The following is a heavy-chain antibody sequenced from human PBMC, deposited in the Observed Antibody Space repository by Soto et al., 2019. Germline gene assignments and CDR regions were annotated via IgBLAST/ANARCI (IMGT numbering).Heavy chain of an antibody. Sequence: GGSLRLSCAASGFTFSSYWMSWVRQAPGKGLEWVANIKQDGSEKYYVDSVKGRFTISGDNAKNSLYLQMNSLRAEDTAVYYCARCLYSSGWYHYRGAFDIWGQGTMVTVSS. V-gene: IGHV3-7*05. D-gene: IGHD6-19*01. J-gene: IGHJ3*02. CDR3: ARCLYSSGWYHYRGAFDI. CDR1: GFTFSSYW. CDR2: IKQDGSEK.